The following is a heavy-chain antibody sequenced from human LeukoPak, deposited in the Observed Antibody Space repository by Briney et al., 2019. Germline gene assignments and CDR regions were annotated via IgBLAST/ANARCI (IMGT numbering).Heavy chain of an antibody. D-gene: IGHD5-24*01. V-gene: IGHV1-2*02. J-gene: IGHJ4*02. CDR1: GYTFTGYY. CDR2: INPNSGGT. CDR3: AREGRDGYKPLDY. Sequence: GASVKVSCKASGYTFTGYYMYWVRQAPGQGLEWMGWINPNSGGTNYAQKFQGRVTMTRDTSISTAYMELSRLRSDDTAVYYCAREGRDGYKPLDYWGQGTLVTVSS.